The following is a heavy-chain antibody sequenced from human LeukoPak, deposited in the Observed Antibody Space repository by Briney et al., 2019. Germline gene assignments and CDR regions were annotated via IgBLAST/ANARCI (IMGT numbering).Heavy chain of an antibody. J-gene: IGHJ5*02. CDR2: INHSGST. V-gene: IGHV4-34*01. CDR1: GGSFSGFY. Sequence: PSETLSLTCAVYGGSFSGFYWSWVRQPPGKGLEWIREINHSGSTHYNPSFKSRVTILVDTSRNQFSLKLTSVTAADTAVYYCARGPDSGSHFAWFDPWGQGTLVTVSS. D-gene: IGHD3-10*01. CDR3: ARGPDSGSHFAWFDP.